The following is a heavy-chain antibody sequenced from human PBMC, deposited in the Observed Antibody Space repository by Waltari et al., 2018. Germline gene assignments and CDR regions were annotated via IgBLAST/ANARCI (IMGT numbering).Heavy chain of an antibody. CDR3: ARVGPISGTVVTFDY. D-gene: IGHD2-21*02. V-gene: IGHV4-30-4*08. Sequence: QVQLQESGPGLVKPSQTLSLTCTVSGGSISSGDYSWSWIRQPPGKGLEWIGYIYYSGSTYYNPSLKSRVTISVDTSKNQFSLKLSSVTAADTAVYYCARVGPISGTVVTFDYWGQGTLVTVSS. CDR2: IYYSGST. CDR1: GGSISSGDYS. J-gene: IGHJ4*02.